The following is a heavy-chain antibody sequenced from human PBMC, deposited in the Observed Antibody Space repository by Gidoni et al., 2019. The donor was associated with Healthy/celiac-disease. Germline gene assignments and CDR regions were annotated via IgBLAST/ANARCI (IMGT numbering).Heavy chain of an antibody. J-gene: IGHJ4*02. CDR1: GFTFGDYA. V-gene: IGHV3-49*05. CDR3: TRGYKWELPPFHY. D-gene: IGHD1-26*01. Sequence: EVQLVESGGGLVKPGRSLRLSCTASGFTFGDYAMSWFRQAPGKGLEWVGFIRSKAYGGTTEYAASVKGRFTISRDDSKSIAYLQMNSLKTEDTAVYYCTRGYKWELPPFHYWGQGTLVTVSS. CDR2: IRSKAYGGTT.